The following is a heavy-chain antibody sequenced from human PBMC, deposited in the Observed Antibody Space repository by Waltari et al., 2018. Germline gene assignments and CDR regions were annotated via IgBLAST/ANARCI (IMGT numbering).Heavy chain of an antibody. Sequence: EVQLVESGGGLVKPGGSLRLSCAASGFTFSSYSMNWVRQAPGKGLEWVSSISSSSSYIYYADSVKGRLTISRDNAKNSLYLQMNSLRAEDTAVYYFARVSAVAGQYYFDYWGQGTLVTVSS. CDR1: GFTFSSYS. D-gene: IGHD6-19*01. CDR3: ARVSAVAGQYYFDY. CDR2: ISSSSSYI. V-gene: IGHV3-21*01. J-gene: IGHJ4*02.